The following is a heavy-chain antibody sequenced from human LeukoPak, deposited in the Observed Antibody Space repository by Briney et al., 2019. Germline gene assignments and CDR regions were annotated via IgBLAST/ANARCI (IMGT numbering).Heavy chain of an antibody. CDR2: ISSSSSSI. V-gene: IGHV3-48*01. D-gene: IGHD6-19*01. J-gene: IGHJ4*02. Sequence: GGSLRLSCAASGFTFSSYSMNWVRQAPGKGLEWVSFISSSSSSIYYADSVKGRFTISRDNAKNSLYLQMNSLRAEDTAVYYCARDPSGWLTSDDYFDYWGQGTLVTVSS. CDR3: ARDPSGWLTSDDYFDY. CDR1: GFTFSSYS.